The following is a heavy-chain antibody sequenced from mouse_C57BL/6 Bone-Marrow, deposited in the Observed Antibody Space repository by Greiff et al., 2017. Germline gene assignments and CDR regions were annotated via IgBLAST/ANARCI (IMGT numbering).Heavy chain of an antibody. CDR2: IDPSDRET. CDR3: AREGLKRAMDY. V-gene: IGHV1-52*01. Sequence: QVQLQQPGAELVRPGSSVKLSCKASGYTFTSYWMHWVKQRPIQGLEWIGNIDPSDRETHYNQKFKDKATLTVDKSSSTAYMQLSSLTSEDSAVYYCAREGLKRAMDYWGQGTSVTVSS. D-gene: IGHD1-3*01. J-gene: IGHJ4*01. CDR1: GYTFTSYW.